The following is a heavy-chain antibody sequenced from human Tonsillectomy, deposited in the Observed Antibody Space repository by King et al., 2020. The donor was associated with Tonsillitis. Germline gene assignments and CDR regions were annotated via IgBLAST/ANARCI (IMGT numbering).Heavy chain of an antibody. CDR2: IDPSDSYT. CDR1: GYRFTSYW. CDR3: ARVGGSGYDPIDYYYYGMDV. V-gene: IGHV5-10-1*01. J-gene: IGHJ6*02. Sequence: VQLVQSGAEVKKPGESLRISCKASGYRFTSYWISWVRQMPGKGLEWMGRIDPSDSYTNYSPSFQGHVTISADKSISTAYLQWSSLKASDTAMYYCARVGGSGYDPIDYYYYGMDVWGQGTTVTIS. D-gene: IGHD5-12*01.